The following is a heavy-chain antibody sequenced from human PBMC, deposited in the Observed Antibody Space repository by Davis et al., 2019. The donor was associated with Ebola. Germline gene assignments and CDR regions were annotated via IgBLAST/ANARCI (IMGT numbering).Heavy chain of an antibody. CDR2: ISSSGSTI. D-gene: IGHD3-22*01. CDR1: GFTFSDYY. CDR3: ARGPNSSGYSARFRAPGENAFDI. Sequence: GESLKISCAASGFTFSDYYMSWIRQAPGKGLEWVSYISSSGSTIYYADSVKGRFTISRDNAKNSLYLQMNSLRAEDTAVYYCARGPNSSGYSARFRAPGENAFDIWGQGTMVTVSS. V-gene: IGHV3-11*04. J-gene: IGHJ3*02.